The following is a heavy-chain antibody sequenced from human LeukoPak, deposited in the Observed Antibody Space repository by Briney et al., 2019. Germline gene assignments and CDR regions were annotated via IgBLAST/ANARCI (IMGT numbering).Heavy chain of an antibody. D-gene: IGHD2/OR15-2a*01. CDR1: GGSISSSYSY. J-gene: IGHJ6*02. Sequence: PSETLSLTSTVSGGSISSSYSYWGWIRQPPGKGLEWIGNIYYSGSTYYSPSLTSRVTVSVDTSENQFSLKLTSVTAADTAVYYCARAHSIASYYYGVDVWGQGTTVTVSS. CDR2: IYYSGST. CDR3: ARAHSIASYYYGVDV. V-gene: IGHV4-39*07.